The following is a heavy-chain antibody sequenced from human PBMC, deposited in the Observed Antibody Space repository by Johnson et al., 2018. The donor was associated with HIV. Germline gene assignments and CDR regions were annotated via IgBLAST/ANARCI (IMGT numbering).Heavy chain of an antibody. CDR2: ISYDGTYE. V-gene: IGHV3-30*18. J-gene: IGHJ3*02. CDR1: GFTFDDYG. Sequence: MQLVESGGGVVRPGGSLRLSCAASGFTFDDYGMSWARQAPGKGLEWVAVISYDGTYEFYADSVKGRFTISRDNSKNTLYLQMNSLRAEDTAVYYCAKDKDAFDIWGQGTMVTVSS. CDR3: AKDKDAFDI.